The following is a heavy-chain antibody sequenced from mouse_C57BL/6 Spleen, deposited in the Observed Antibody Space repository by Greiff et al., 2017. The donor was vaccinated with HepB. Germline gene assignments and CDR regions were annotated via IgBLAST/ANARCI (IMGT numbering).Heavy chain of an antibody. CDR1: GYTFTSYW. V-gene: IGHV1-64*01. Sequence: VQLQQPGAELVKPGASVKLSCKASGYTFTSYWMHWVKQRPGQGLEWIGMIHPNSGSTNYNEKFKSKATLTVDKSSSTAYMQLSSLTSEDSAVYYCARGVYYYGSSHAFDYWGQGTTLTVSS. J-gene: IGHJ2*01. CDR3: ARGVYYYGSSHAFDY. D-gene: IGHD1-1*01. CDR2: IHPNSGST.